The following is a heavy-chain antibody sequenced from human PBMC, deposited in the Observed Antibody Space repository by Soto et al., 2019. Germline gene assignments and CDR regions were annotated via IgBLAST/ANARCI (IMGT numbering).Heavy chain of an antibody. Sequence: PGESLKISCKGSGYAFINFCIGWVLQMPGKGLEWIGIIYPTNSETRYSPSFQGQVTMSVDKSTATAYLQWSSLKASDTGIYYCARPGGSGTYYKFDYWGQGTPVTVS. CDR1: GYAFINFC. CDR2: IYPTNSET. J-gene: IGHJ4*02. CDR3: ARPGGSGTYYKFDY. D-gene: IGHD3-10*01. V-gene: IGHV5-51*01.